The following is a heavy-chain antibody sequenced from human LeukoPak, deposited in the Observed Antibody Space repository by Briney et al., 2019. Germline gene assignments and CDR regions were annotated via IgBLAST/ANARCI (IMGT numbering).Heavy chain of an antibody. D-gene: IGHD2-15*01. Sequence: SETLSLTCTVSGGSISSYYWSWIRQPAGKGREWIGRIYTSGSTNYNPSLKSRVTMSVDTSKNQFSLKLSSVTAADTAVYYRARVPVPGGNPEYYHGMDVWGQGTTVTVSS. V-gene: IGHV4-4*07. CDR3: ARVPVPGGNPEYYHGMDV. CDR2: IYTSGST. J-gene: IGHJ6*02. CDR1: GGSISSYY.